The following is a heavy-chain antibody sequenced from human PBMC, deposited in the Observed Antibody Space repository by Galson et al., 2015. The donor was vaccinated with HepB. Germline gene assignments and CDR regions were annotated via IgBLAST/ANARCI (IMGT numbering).Heavy chain of an antibody. V-gene: IGHV5-51*01. J-gene: IGHJ1*01. CDR3: ARLGKTHAGYGSSWYEYFQH. CDR1: GYSFTSYW. D-gene: IGHD6-13*01. Sequence: QSGAEVKKPGESLKISCKGSGYSFTSYWIGWVRQMPGKGLEWMGIIYPGDSDTRYSPSFQGQVTISADKSISTAYLQWSSLEASDTAMYYCARLGKTHAGYGSSWYEYFQHWGQGTLVTVSS. CDR2: IYPGDSDT.